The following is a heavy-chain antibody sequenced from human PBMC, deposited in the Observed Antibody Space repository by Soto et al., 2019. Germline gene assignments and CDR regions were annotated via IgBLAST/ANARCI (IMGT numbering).Heavy chain of an antibody. CDR1: GFTFSDHY. V-gene: IGHV3-11*03. CDR2: ISSGST. D-gene: IGHD6-13*01. Sequence: GGSLRLSCAASGFTFSDHYMTWIRQPPGKGLEWVSYISSGSTYYADSVKGRFTISRDNSKNTLYLQMNSLRAEDTAVYYCARRGPGTYFDDWGQGTLVTVSS. CDR3: ARRGPGTYFDD. J-gene: IGHJ4*02.